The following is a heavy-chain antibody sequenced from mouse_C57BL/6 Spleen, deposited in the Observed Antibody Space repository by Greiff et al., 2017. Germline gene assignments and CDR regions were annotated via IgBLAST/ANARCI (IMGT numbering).Heavy chain of an antibody. CDR2: ISYDGSN. Sequence: EVHLVESGPGLVKPSQSLSLTCSVTGYSITSGYYWNWIRQFPGNKLEWMGYISYDGSNNYNPSLKNRISITRDTSKNQFFLKLNSVTTEDTATYYCARDVWPYYYAMDYWGQGTSVTVSS. D-gene: IGHD2-10*02. J-gene: IGHJ4*01. V-gene: IGHV3-6*01. CDR1: GYSITSGYY. CDR3: ARDVWPYYYAMDY.